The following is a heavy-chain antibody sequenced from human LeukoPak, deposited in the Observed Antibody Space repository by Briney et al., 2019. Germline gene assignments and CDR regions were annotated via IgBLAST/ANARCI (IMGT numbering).Heavy chain of an antibody. CDR2: IWFDGSNR. J-gene: IGHJ4*02. CDR1: GFTFRNYG. D-gene: IGHD2-15*01. V-gene: IGHV3-33*01. Sequence: GRSLRLSCEASGFTFRNYGMHWVRQAPGKGLDWVGVIWFDGSNRYYADSVKGRFTISRDNSKNTLYLQVNSVRAEDTAVYYCARDTSGYYDYRGQGALVTVSS. CDR3: ARDTSGYYDY.